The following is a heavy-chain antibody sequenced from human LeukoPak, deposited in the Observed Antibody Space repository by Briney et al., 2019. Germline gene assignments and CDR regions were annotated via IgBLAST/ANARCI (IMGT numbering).Heavy chain of an antibody. D-gene: IGHD1-26*01. CDR2: ISSTSSTI. CDR1: GFTISAYS. J-gene: IGHJ4*02. Sequence: GGSLRLSCAASGFTISAYSLNWVRQAPGKGPEWVSYISSTSSTIYYADSVKGRFTISRDNAKNSLYLQMNSPRAEDTAVYYCAVRSGTYSFDCWGQGTLVTVSS. CDR3: AVRSGTYSFDC. V-gene: IGHV3-48*01.